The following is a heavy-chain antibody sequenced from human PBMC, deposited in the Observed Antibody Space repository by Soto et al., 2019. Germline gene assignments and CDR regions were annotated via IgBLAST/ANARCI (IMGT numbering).Heavy chain of an antibody. D-gene: IGHD3-16*01. Sequence: SETLSLTCSVSGGSISSGDYYWSWIRQPPGEGLEWIGYIYYSGSTYYNPSLKSRVTISIDTSKNQFSLRLSSVTAADTAVYYCARDPWARGIAYWGQGTLVTVSS. CDR3: ARDPWARGIAY. J-gene: IGHJ4*02. CDR1: GGSISSGDYY. V-gene: IGHV4-30-4*01. CDR2: IYYSGST.